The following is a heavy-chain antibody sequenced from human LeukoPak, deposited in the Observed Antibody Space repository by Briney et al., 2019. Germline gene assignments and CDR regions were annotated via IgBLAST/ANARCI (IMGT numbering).Heavy chain of an antibody. CDR1: GFTFSSYS. V-gene: IGHV3-48*04. J-gene: IGHJ6*04. CDR2: ISSSGSTI. Sequence: GGSLRLSCAASGFTFSSYSMNWVRQAPGKGLEWVSSISSSGSTIYYADSVKGRLTISRDNAKNSLYLQMNSLRAEDTAVYYCAELGITMIGGAWGKGTTVTISS. CDR3: AELGITMIGGA. D-gene: IGHD3-10*02.